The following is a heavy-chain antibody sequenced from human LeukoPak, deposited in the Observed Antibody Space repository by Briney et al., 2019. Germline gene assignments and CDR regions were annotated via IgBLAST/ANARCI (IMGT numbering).Heavy chain of an antibody. CDR3: ARGDDSSGYYYFDY. CDR2: IIPIFGTA. V-gene: IGHV1-69*01. Sequence: GASVKVSCKASGGTFSSYAISWVRQAPGQGLEWMGGIIPIFGTANYAQKFQGRVTITAHESTSTAYMELSSLRSEDTAVYYCARGDDSSGYYYFDYWGQGTLVTVSS. D-gene: IGHD3-22*01. CDR1: GGTFSSYA. J-gene: IGHJ4*02.